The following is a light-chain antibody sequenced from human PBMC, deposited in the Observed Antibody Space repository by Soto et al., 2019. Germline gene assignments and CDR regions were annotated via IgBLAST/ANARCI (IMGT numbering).Light chain of an antibody. J-gene: IGKJ1*01. CDR2: EES. V-gene: IGKV1-5*03. CDR1: QSSNTW. Sequence: DIQMTHSPSTLSASVGDRITITCRASQSSNTWLAWYQQKPGEAPKLLIYEESTLERGVPSRFSRSGTGTEFTLTIRRLQPDDFATFYGQLYKTYSRTFGQGTKVEVK. CDR3: QLYKTYSRT.